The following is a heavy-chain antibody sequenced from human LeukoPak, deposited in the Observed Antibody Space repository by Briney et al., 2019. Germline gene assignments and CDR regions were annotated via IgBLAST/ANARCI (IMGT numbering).Heavy chain of an antibody. CDR1: GFTFSSYG. V-gene: IGHV3-33*01. CDR3: ARDSVRLPDY. CDR2: IWYDGSNK. J-gene: IGHJ4*02. Sequence: GGSLRLSCAAPGFTFSSYGMHWVRQAPGKGLEWVAVIWYDGSNKDYADSVKGRFTISRDNSKTTLHLQMNSLRAEDTAVYYCARDSVRLPDYWGQGTLVTVSS.